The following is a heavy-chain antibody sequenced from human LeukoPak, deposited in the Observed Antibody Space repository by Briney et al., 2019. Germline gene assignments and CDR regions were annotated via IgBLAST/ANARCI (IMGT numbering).Heavy chain of an antibody. CDR2: IYYSGST. J-gene: IGHJ4*02. D-gene: IGHD6-19*01. CDR3: ARRVYGWTYYFDY. V-gene: IGHV4-59*08. CDR1: GGSISSYY. Sequence: SQTLSLTCTVSGGSISSYYWSWIRQPPGKGLEWIGFIYYSGSTNYNPSLKSRVTISVDTSKNQFSLKLSSVTAADTAVYYCARRVYGWTYYFDYWGQGTLVTVSS.